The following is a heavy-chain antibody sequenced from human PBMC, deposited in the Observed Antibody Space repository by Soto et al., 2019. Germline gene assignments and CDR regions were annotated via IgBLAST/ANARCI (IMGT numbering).Heavy chain of an antibody. CDR1: GGSISSYY. CDR2: IYYSGST. V-gene: IGHV4-59*08. J-gene: IGHJ4*02. CDR3: ARRGGAFDY. Sequence: SETLSLTCTVSGGSISSYYWSWIRQPPGKGLEWIGYIYYSGSTNYNPSLKSRVTISVDTSKDQFSLKLSSVTAADTAVYYCARRGGAFDYWGQGTLVTVSS. D-gene: IGHD3-16*01.